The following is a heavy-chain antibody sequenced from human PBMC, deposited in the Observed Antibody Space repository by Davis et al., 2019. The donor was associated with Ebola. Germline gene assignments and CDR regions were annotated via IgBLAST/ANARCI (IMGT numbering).Heavy chain of an antibody. CDR3: ARTGFWSGYYNYYYYYGMDV. CDR1: GFTFSSYG. D-gene: IGHD3-3*01. V-gene: IGHV3-30*03. J-gene: IGHJ6*02. CDR2: ISYDGSNK. Sequence: PGGSLRLSCAASGFTFSSYGMHWVRQAPGKGLEWVAVISYDGSNKYYADSVKGRFTISRDNSKNTLYLQMNSLRAEDTAVYYCARTGFWSGYYNYYYYYGMDVWGQGTTVTVSS.